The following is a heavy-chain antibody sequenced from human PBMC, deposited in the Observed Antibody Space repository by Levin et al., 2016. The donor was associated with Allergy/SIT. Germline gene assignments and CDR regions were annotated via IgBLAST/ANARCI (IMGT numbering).Heavy chain of an antibody. CDR1: GYTFNSYS. D-gene: IGHD5-18*01. J-gene: IGHJ5*02. Sequence: ASVKVSCKASGYTFNSYSISWVRQAPGQGLEWMGWISANNGNTGYALKFQGRVTMTRDTSISTAYMELSSLRSDDTAVYYCARDTQWIQLQKTGNWFDPWGQGTLVTVSS. CDR3: ARDTQWIQLQKTGNWFDP. V-gene: IGHV1-18*01. CDR2: ISANNGNT.